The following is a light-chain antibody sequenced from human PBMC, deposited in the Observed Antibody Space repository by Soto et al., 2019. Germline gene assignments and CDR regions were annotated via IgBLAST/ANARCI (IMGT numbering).Light chain of an antibody. J-gene: IGLJ1*01. V-gene: IGLV2-14*01. CDR2: QVT. CDR1: SSDGGGYYY. Sequence: QSALTQPASVSVSPGQSITVSCSGTSSDGGGYYYVSWYHGDPGKAPKLMIFQVTNRPSGVSNRFSGSKSGNTASLTISGLRAEDEADYYCCSYSSSSTFYVFGTGTKVTVL. CDR3: CSYSSSSTFYV.